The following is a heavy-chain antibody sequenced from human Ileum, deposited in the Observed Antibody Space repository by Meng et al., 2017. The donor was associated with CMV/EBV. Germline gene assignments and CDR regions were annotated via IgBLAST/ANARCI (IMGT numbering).Heavy chain of an antibody. CDR2: TSTNTGDT. J-gene: IGHJ5*02. CDR1: GYPFTVYF. CDR3: TRGSGDRALDP. V-gene: IGHV1-2*02. Sequence: GKSSGYPFTVYFKEWVRQAPGQGFEWMGWTSTNTGDTGYAQKFQGRVTMTRDTSISTAYMELSSLTPDDTAVYYCTRGSGDRALDPWGQGTLVTVSS. D-gene: IGHD4-17*01.